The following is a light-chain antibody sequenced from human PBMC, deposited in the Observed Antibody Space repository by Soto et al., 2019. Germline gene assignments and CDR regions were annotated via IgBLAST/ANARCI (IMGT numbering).Light chain of an antibody. CDR3: QQYYNLPMYT. CDR2: DAS. J-gene: IGKJ2*01. CDR1: QDISNY. V-gene: IGKV1-33*01. Sequence: DIQMTQSPSSLSASVGDRVTITCQASQDISNYLKWYQQKPGKAPKLLIYDASNLETGVPSRFSGSGSGTDFTFTISSLQPEDIATYYCQQYYNLPMYTFGQGTKLEIK.